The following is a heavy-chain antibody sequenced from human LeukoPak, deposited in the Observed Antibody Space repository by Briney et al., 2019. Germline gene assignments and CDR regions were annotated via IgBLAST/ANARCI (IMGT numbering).Heavy chain of an antibody. CDR1: GFTFSSYA. D-gene: IGHD3-3*01. V-gene: IGHV4-34*01. Sequence: PGGSLRLSCAASGFTFSSYAMSWVRQAPGKGLEWIGEINHSGSTNYNPSLKSRVTISVDTSKNQFSLKLSSVTAADTAVYYCARRANYDFWSGYYGHESWFDPWGQGTLVTVSS. CDR2: INHSGST. CDR3: ARRANYDFWSGYYGHESWFDP. J-gene: IGHJ5*02.